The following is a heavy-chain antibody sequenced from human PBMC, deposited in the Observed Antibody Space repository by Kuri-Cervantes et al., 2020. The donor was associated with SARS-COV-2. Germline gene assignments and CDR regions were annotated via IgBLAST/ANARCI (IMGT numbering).Heavy chain of an antibody. Sequence: GESLKISCAASGFTFSDYYMSWIRQAPGKGLEWVSYISSSSSYTNYADSVKGRFTISRDNAKNSLYPQMNSLRAEDTAVYYCAVIQNSGSYSTRSSYFDYWGQGTLVTVSS. V-gene: IGHV3-11*03. CDR2: ISSSSSYT. CDR1: GFTFSDYY. CDR3: AVIQNSGSYSTRSSYFDY. J-gene: IGHJ4*02. D-gene: IGHD1-26*01.